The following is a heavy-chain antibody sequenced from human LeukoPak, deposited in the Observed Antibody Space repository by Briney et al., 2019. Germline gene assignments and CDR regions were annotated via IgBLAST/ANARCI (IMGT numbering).Heavy chain of an antibody. CDR3: ARTTVTTQY. CDR2: KNPNSGGT. CDR1: GYAFTGDN. V-gene: IGHV1-2*06. Sequence: ASVKGSCKASGYAFTGDNMHGVRHAPGEGGRCRVRKNPNSGGTNYAQTLQGRVTITRSTSISTASRDLGRRRSHDTAVIYRARTTVTTQYWGQGTLVTVPS. D-gene: IGHD4-17*01. J-gene: IGHJ4*02.